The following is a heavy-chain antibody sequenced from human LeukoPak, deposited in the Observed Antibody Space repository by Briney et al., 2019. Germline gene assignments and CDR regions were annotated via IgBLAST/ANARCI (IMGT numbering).Heavy chain of an antibody. CDR3: AKDYGSRGDYFDY. J-gene: IGHJ4*02. Sequence: PGRSLRLSCAASGFTFDDYAVHWVRQAPGEGLEWVSGISWNSGSIGYADSVKGRFTISRDNAKNSLYLQMNSLRAEDTALYYCAKDYGSRGDYFDYWGQGTLVTVSS. CDR1: GFTFDDYA. D-gene: IGHD3-10*01. V-gene: IGHV3-9*01. CDR2: ISWNSGSI.